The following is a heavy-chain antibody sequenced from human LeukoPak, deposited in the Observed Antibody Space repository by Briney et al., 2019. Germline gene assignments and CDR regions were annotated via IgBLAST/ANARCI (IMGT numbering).Heavy chain of an antibody. CDR1: GGSISSYY. CDR3: ARLAEYCSGGSCYHD. Sequence: PSETLSLTCTVSGGSISSYYWSWIRQPPGKGLEWIGSIYYSGSTYYNPSLKSRVTISVDTSKNQFSLKLSSVTAADTAVYYCARLAEYCSGGSCYHDWGQGTLVTVSS. J-gene: IGHJ4*02. CDR2: IYYSGST. V-gene: IGHV4-39*01. D-gene: IGHD2-15*01.